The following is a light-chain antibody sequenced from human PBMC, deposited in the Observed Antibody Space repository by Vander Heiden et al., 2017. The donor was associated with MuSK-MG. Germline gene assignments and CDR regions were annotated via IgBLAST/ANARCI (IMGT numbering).Light chain of an antibody. CDR1: PSISSW. Sequence: DIQMTQSPSTLSASVGDRVTITCRARPSISSWLAWYQQKPGKAPKLLIYDASSLERRVPSRFSGTGSGTEFTLTISSLHPDDFATYYCQQYDSYLFTFGPGTKVDIK. V-gene: IGKV1-5*01. J-gene: IGKJ3*01. CDR2: DAS. CDR3: QQYDSYLFT.